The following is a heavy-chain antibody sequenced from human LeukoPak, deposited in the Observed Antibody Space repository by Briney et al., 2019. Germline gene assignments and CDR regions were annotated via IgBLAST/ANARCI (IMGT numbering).Heavy chain of an antibody. V-gene: IGHV1-18*01. CDR1: GSSFTICG. J-gene: IGHJ5*02. D-gene: IGHD2-2*01. CDR2: IIANNGNT. CDR3: ARDEVWDLVVPAAMVARWFDP. Sequence: ASVNLSCNSSGSSFTICGISWVWHGPGQGLGRVGWIIANNGNTNNAHKHQGRVSITTATATSTAYMELRSVRSDDTAVYYCARDEVWDLVVPAAMVARWFDPWGQGTLVTVSS.